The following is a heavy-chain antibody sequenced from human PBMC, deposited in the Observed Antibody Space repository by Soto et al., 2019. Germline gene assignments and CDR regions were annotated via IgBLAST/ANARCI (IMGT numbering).Heavy chain of an antibody. CDR2: IIPIFGSA. V-gene: IGHV1-69*12. Sequence: QVQLVQSGAEVKKPGSSVKVSCKDSGDTFYNYAISWVRQAPGQGLEWMGGIIPIFGSANYAQKFQGRVTITADESTSTAYMEMSSLRSDDTAVYYCARSAQDIILVPTAIGSLDYWGPGTLVTVSS. CDR3: ARSAQDIILVPTAIGSLDY. D-gene: IGHD2-2*01. CDR1: GDTFYNYA. J-gene: IGHJ4*02.